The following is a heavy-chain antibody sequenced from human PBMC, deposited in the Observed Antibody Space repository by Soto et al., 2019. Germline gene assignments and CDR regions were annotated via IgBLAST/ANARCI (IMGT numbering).Heavy chain of an antibody. CDR2: IYYSGST. J-gene: IGHJ4*02. Sequence: NPSETLSLTCTVSGGSLSSYYWSWIRQPPGKGLEWIGYIYYSGSTNYNPSLKSRVTISVDTSKNQFSLKLSSVTAADTAGYYCARGAFDFDYWGQGTLVTVSS. CDR1: GGSLSSYY. V-gene: IGHV4-59*01. D-gene: IGHD1-26*01. CDR3: ARGAFDFDY.